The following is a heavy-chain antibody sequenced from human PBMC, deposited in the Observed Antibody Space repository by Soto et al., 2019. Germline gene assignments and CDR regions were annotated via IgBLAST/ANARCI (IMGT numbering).Heavy chain of an antibody. CDR3: ARSGNWNYVILGY. Sequence: GASVKVSCKASGYTFTSYGIIWVRQAPGQGLEWMGWISAYNGSTSYAQKFQGRVTMTRDTSTSTVYMELSSLRSEDTAVYYCARSGNWNYVILGYWGQGTLVTVSS. CDR2: ISAYNGST. CDR1: GYTFTSYG. V-gene: IGHV1-18*01. D-gene: IGHD1-7*01. J-gene: IGHJ4*02.